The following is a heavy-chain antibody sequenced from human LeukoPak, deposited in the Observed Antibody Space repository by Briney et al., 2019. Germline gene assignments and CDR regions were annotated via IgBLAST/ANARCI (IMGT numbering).Heavy chain of an antibody. CDR1: GGTFSSYA. CDR2: IIPIFGTA. J-gene: IGHJ4*02. CDR3: ARAIYYYDSSGYYYVTPFGY. Sequence: SVKVSCKASGGTFSSYAISWVRQAPGQGLEWMGGIIPIFGTANYAQKFQGRVTITADKSTSTAYMELSSLRSEDTAVYYCARAIYYYDSSGYYYVTPFGYWGQGTLVTVSS. D-gene: IGHD3-22*01. V-gene: IGHV1-69*06.